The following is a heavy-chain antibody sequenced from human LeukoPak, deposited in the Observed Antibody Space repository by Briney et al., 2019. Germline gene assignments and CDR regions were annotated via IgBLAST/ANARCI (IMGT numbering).Heavy chain of an antibody. D-gene: IGHD1-1*01. V-gene: IGHV3-74*01. J-gene: IGHJ4*02. CDR1: GFTFSNSW. CDR3: ARMATAFDY. Sequence: GGSLRLSCVASGFTFSNSWMHWVRQVPGKGLLWVSRISSDGSSSIYADSVKDRFTISRDNAKNTLYLQMNSLRGEDTAVYYCARMATAFDYWGQGTLVTVSS. CDR2: ISSDGSSS.